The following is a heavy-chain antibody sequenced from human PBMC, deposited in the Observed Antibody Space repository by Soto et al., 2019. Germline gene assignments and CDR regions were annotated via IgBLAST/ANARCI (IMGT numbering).Heavy chain of an antibody. CDR1: GDSISAYS. Sequence: PSETLSLTCTVSGDSISAYSWSWVRQPPGKGLELIGNIHYNGNTKYSPSLKSRVTMSVDTSKNHFSLRLISVTAADTAIYFCAREGNLGRWLQPLDFWGQGTLVTVSS. CDR3: AREGNLGRWLQPLDF. J-gene: IGHJ4*02. V-gene: IGHV4-59*01. D-gene: IGHD5-12*01. CDR2: IHYNGNT.